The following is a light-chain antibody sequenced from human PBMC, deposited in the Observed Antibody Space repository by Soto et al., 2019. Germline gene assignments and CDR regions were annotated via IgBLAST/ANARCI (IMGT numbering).Light chain of an antibody. CDR2: GAS. Sequence: EIVLTQSPGTLSLSPGERASLSCRASQSVGNNYLAWYQQKPGQAPRLLIFGASSRATGIPDRFSGSGSGTDFTFTISRLEPEDFAVYYCQQYAGSPPRTFGQGTKVEIK. V-gene: IGKV3-20*01. J-gene: IGKJ1*01. CDR3: QQYAGSPPRT. CDR1: QSVGNNY.